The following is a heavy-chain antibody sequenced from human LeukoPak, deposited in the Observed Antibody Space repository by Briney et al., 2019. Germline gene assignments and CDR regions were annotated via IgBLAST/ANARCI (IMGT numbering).Heavy chain of an antibody. Sequence: SSETLSLTCAVYGGSFSGYYWSWLRQPPGKGLEWRGEINHSGSTNYNPSLKSRVTISVDTSKNQFSLKLSSVTAADTAVYYCARAGGSTVTTLNYYYYYYYMDVWGKGTTVTVSS. CDR3: ARAGGSTVTTLNYYYYYYYMDV. CDR1: GGSFSGYY. D-gene: IGHD4-17*01. V-gene: IGHV4-34*01. J-gene: IGHJ6*03. CDR2: INHSGST.